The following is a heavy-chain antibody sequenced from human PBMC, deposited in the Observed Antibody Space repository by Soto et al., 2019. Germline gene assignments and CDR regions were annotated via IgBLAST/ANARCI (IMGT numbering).Heavy chain of an antibody. Sequence: GASVKVSCKASGYTFTSYYMHWVRQAPGQGLEWMGIINPSGGSTSYAQKFQGRVTMTRDTSTSTVYMELSSLRSEDTAVYYCATPMVRGVPPSEFYGMDVWGQGTTVTVS. CDR3: ATPMVRGVPPSEFYGMDV. V-gene: IGHV1-46*01. CDR1: GYTFTSYY. CDR2: INPSGGST. J-gene: IGHJ6*02. D-gene: IGHD3-10*01.